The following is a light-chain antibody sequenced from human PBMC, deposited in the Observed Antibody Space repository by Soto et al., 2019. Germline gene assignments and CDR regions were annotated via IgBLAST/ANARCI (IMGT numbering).Light chain of an antibody. CDR1: SSDVGGYNY. Sequence: QSALTQPASVSGSPGQSITISCTGTSSDVGGYNYVSWYQQHPGKAPKLMIFEVSNRPSGLSNRFSGSKSGNTASLTISGLHAEDAADYYCSSYTAATTLVFGGGTKLTVL. V-gene: IGLV2-14*03. CDR2: EVS. CDR3: SSYTAATTLV. J-gene: IGLJ2*01.